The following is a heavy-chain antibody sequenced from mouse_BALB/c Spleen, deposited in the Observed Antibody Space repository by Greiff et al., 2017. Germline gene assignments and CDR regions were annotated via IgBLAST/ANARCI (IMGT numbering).Heavy chain of an antibody. CDR3: ARGYYGNYGYFDY. D-gene: IGHD2-1*01. CDR2: IYPGDGDT. J-gene: IGHJ2*01. CDR1: GYAFSSSW. V-gene: IGHV1-82*01. Sequence: VQLQQSGPELVKPGASVKISCKASGYAFSSSWMNWVKQRPGQGLEWIGRIYPGDGDTNYNGKFKGKATLTADKSSSTAYMQLSSLTSVDSAVYFCARGYYGNYGYFDYWGQGTTLTVSS.